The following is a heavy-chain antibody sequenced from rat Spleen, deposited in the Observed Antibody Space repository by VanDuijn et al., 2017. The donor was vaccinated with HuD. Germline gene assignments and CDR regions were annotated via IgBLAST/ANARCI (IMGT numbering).Heavy chain of an antibody. V-gene: IGHV5-58*01. D-gene: IGHD1-10*01. J-gene: IGHJ3*01. CDR3: ARQRGPSWFAY. Sequence: EVQLVETGGGLVQPGRSLKLSCVASGFTFSSYWMYWIRQAPGKGLEWVATISSDGGRNFYRDSVKGRFTLSRDNAKNTLYLQMNSLRSEDTATYYCARQRGPSWFAYWGQGSLVTVSS. CDR2: ISSDGGRN. CDR1: GFTFSSYW.